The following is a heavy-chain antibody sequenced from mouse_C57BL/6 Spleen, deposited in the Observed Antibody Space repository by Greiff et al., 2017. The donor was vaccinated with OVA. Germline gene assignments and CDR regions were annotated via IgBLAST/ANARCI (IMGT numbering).Heavy chain of an antibody. CDR2: ISDGGSYT. CDR1: GFTFSSYA. CDR3: ARDKDYSNYFAMDY. D-gene: IGHD2-5*01. Sequence: DVKLVESGGGLVKPGGSLKLSCAASGFTFSSYAMSWVRQTPEKRLEWVATISDGGSYTYYPDNVKGRFTISRDNAKNNLYLQMSHLKSEDTAMYYCARDKDYSNYFAMDYWGQGTSVTVSS. J-gene: IGHJ4*01. V-gene: IGHV5-4*01.